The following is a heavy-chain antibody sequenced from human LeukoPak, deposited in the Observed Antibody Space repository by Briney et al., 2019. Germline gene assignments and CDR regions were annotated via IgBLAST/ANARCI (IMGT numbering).Heavy chain of an antibody. CDR3: AKNGGYSGYAIDY. D-gene: IGHD5-12*01. Sequence: GGSLRLSCEASGFTFTNAWMNWVRQAPGKGLEWVAFIRYDGSNKYYADSVKGRFTISRDNSKNTLYLQMNSLRAEDTAVYYCAKNGGYSGYAIDYWGQGTLVTVSS. J-gene: IGHJ4*02. CDR1: GFTFTNAW. V-gene: IGHV3-30*02. CDR2: IRYDGSNK.